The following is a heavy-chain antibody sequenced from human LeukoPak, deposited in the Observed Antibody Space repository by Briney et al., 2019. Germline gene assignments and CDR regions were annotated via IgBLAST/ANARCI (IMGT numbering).Heavy chain of an antibody. Sequence: QAGGSLGLSCAASGFTFSSYAMSWVRQAPGKGLEWVSAISGSGGSTYYADSVKGRFTISRDNSKNTLYLQMNSLRAEDTAVYYCAKANVVAAMADWFDPWGQGTLVTVSS. CDR3: AKANVVAAMADWFDP. V-gene: IGHV3-23*01. D-gene: IGHD2-15*01. CDR2: ISGSGGST. J-gene: IGHJ5*02. CDR1: GFTFSSYA.